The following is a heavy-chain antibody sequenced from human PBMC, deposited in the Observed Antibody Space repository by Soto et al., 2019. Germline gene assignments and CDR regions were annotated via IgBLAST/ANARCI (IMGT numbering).Heavy chain of an antibody. J-gene: IGHJ4*02. CDR1: GYSINSDYY. D-gene: IGHD3-9*01. CDR2: IYHSGST. V-gene: IGHV4-38-2*02. Sequence: SETLSLTCTVSGYSINSDYYWGWIRQPPGKGLEWIGSIYHSGSTYYNPSLKSRVTISVDTSKNQFSLKLTSVTAADTAVYHCARTGGGYFNFDYWGKGTLVTV. CDR3: ARTGGGYFNFDY.